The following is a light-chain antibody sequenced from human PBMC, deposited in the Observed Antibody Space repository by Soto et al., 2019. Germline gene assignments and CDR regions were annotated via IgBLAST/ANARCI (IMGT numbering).Light chain of an antibody. V-gene: IGLV1-44*01. CDR3: AAWDGSLNNVL. CDR1: GSSIGTNT. J-gene: IGLJ2*01. CDR2: GNN. Sequence: QPVLTQPPSASGTPGQRVTISCSGSGSSIGTNTVNWYRQLPGTAPKLLIYGNNQRPSGVPDGFAGSKSGTSASLGISGLQSEDEADYYCAAWDGSLNNVLFGGGTKLTVL.